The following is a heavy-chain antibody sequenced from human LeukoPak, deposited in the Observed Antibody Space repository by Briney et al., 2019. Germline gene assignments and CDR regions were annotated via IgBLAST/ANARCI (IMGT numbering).Heavy chain of an antibody. CDR2: INHSGST. Sequence: SETLSLTCAAYGGSFSGYYWSWIRQPPGKGLEWIGEINHSGSTNYNPSLKSRVTISVDTSKNQFSLKLSSVTAADTAVYYCARGRRQRWLQFNNWFDPWGRGTLVTVSS. CDR1: GGSFSGYY. V-gene: IGHV4-34*01. CDR3: ARGRRQRWLQFNNWFDP. J-gene: IGHJ5*02. D-gene: IGHD5-24*01.